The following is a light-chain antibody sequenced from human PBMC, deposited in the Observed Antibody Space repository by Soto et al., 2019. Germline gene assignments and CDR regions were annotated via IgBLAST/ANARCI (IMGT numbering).Light chain of an antibody. CDR1: SSDVGGYNY. V-gene: IGLV2-11*01. CDR2: DVS. CDR3: SYTHYV. Sequence: QSALTQPRSVSGSPGQSITISCTGTSSDVGGYNYVSWYRQHPGKAPKLMIYDVSKRPSGVPDRFSGSKSGNTASLTISGLQAEDEADYAGSYTHYVFGTGTKVTVL. J-gene: IGLJ1*01.